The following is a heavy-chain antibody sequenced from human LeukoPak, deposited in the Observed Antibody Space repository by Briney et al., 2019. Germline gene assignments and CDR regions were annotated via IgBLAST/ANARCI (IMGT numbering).Heavy chain of an antibody. CDR1: GGSISSYY. CDR3: ARAGDYGDFPDAFDI. CDR2: IYYSGST. D-gene: IGHD4-17*01. V-gene: IGHV4-59*01. J-gene: IGHJ3*02. Sequence: PSETLSLTCTVSGGSISSYYWSWIRQPPGKGLEWIGYIYYSGSTNYNPSLKSRVTISVDTSKNQFSLKLSSVTAADTAVYYCARAGDYGDFPDAFDIWGQGTMVTVSS.